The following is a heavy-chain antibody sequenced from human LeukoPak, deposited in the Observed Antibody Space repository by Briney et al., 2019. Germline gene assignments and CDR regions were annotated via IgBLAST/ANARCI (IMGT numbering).Heavy chain of an antibody. J-gene: IGHJ3*02. CDR3: ARDSCSSTSCASHAFDI. V-gene: IGHV3-48*02. CDR2: ISSSSSTI. CDR1: GFTFNSYS. D-gene: IGHD2-2*01. Sequence: GGSLRLSCAASGFTFNSYSMNWVRQAPGKGLEWVSYISSSSSTIYYADSVKGRFTISRDNAKNSLYLQMNSLRDEDTAVYYCARDSCSSTSCASHAFDIWGQGTMVTVSS.